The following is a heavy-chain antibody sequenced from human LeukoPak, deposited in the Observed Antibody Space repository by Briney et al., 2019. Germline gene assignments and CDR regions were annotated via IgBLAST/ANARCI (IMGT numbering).Heavy chain of an antibody. CDR3: TRDSTTFRFGY. Sequence: AGGSLRLSCAGSGFVVSNNYMNWARQPPGEGLEWVSIIYSGDITYYADSVKGRFTISRDNSKNMLFLQMNSLRAEDTAVYYCTRDSTTFRFGYWGQGTLVTVSS. D-gene: IGHD1-26*01. CDR2: IYSGDIT. J-gene: IGHJ4*02. V-gene: IGHV3-53*01. CDR1: GFVVSNNY.